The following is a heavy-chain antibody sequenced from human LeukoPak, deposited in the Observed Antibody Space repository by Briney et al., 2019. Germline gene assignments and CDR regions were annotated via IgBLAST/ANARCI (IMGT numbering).Heavy chain of an antibody. CDR1: GGSFSGYY. CDR3: ARATSSIAARNFDY. Sequence: PSETLSLNCAVYGGSFSGYYWSWIRQPPGKGLEWIGEINHSGSTNYNPSLKSRVTISVDTSKNQFSLKLSSVTAADTAVYYCARATSSIAARNFDYWGQGTLVTVSS. D-gene: IGHD6-6*01. V-gene: IGHV4-34*01. CDR2: INHSGST. J-gene: IGHJ4*02.